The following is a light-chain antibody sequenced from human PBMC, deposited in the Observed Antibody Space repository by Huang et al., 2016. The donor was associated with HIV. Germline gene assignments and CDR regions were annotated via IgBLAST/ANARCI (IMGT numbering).Light chain of an antibody. CDR3: QHLYT. CDR2: SSS. J-gene: IGKJ4*01. V-gene: IGKV1-9*01. Sequence: IQLTQSPSSLSAPVGDRVTITCRANQAIGTYLALYQQKPGKAPELLLNSSSTLRSGVPSRFSGGGSGTDFTLTITSLQPEDFASYSCQHLYTFGGGTKVEIK. CDR1: QAIGTY.